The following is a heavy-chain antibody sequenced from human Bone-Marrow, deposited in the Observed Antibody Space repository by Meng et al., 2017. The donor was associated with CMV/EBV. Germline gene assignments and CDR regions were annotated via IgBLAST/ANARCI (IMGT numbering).Heavy chain of an antibody. Sequence: GGSLRLSCAASGFTFSSYSMNWVRQAPGKGLEWVSSISSSSSYIYYADSVKGRFTISRDNAKNSLYLQMNSLRAEDTAVYYCARVSLIAARPHYYYYGMDVWGQGTTVTGSS. CDR3: ARVSLIAARPHYYYYGMDV. D-gene: IGHD6-6*01. CDR1: GFTFSSYS. J-gene: IGHJ6*01. CDR2: ISSSSSYI. V-gene: IGHV3-21*01.